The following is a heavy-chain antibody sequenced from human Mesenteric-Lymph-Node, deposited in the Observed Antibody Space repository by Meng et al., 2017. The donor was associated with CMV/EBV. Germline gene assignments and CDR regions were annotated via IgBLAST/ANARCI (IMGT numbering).Heavy chain of an antibody. V-gene: IGHV3-7*01. CDR1: GFTFSAHW. J-gene: IGHJ4*02. CDR3: ASLRLYGGSGSYYRDFDS. D-gene: IGHD3-10*01. Sequence: GGSLRLSCAASGFTFSAHWMSWVRQAPGKGLEWVANIKQDGSEKYYVDSVKGRFTISRDNAEDSLYLQMDTLRTEDTAIYYCASLRLYGGSGSYYRDFDSWGQGTLVTVSS. CDR2: IKQDGSEK.